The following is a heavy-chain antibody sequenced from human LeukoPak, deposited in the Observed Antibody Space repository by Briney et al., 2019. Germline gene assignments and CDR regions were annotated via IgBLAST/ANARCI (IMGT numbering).Heavy chain of an antibody. V-gene: IGHV1-8*03. J-gene: IGHJ5*02. CDR3: ASGPNRGYSENDNWFDP. CDR1: GYTFTSYD. CDR2: MNPNSGNT. Sequence: GASVKVSCKASGYTFTSYDINWVRQATGQGLEWMGWMNPNSGNTGYAQKFQGRVTITRNTSISTAYMELSSLRSEDTAVYYCASGPNRGYSENDNWFDPWGQGTLVTVSS. D-gene: IGHD5-12*01.